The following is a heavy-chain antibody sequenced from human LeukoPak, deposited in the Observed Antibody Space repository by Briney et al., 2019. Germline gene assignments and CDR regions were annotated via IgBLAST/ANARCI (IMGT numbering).Heavy chain of an antibody. CDR2: ISSSSSYI. J-gene: IGHJ3*02. D-gene: IGHD6-13*01. Sequence: PGGSLRLSCAASGFTFSSYSMNWVRQAPGKGLEWVSSISSSSSYIYYADSVKGRFTISRDNAKNSLYLRMNSLRAEDTAVYYCARRPPNYSSRSDDAFDIWGQGTMVTVSS. CDR1: GFTFSSYS. CDR3: ARRPPNYSSRSDDAFDI. V-gene: IGHV3-21*01.